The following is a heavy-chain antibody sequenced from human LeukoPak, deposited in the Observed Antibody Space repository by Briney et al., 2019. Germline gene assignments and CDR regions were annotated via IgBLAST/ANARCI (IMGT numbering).Heavy chain of an antibody. CDR2: IYSYSGST. J-gene: IGHJ4*02. D-gene: IGHD4-17*01. CDR3: AASGMTTVTFFDY. CDR1: GDSITSSSYY. Sequence: SETLSLTCTVSGDSITSSSYYWVWIRQPPGMGLEWIGTIYSYSGSTYYNPSLKSRVTISVDTSKNQFSLKLTSVTAADTAVYYCAASGMTTVTFFDYWGQGTLVTVSS. V-gene: IGHV4-39*01.